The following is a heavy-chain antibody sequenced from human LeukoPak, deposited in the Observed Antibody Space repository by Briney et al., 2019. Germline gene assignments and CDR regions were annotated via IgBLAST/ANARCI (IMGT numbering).Heavy chain of an antibody. J-gene: IGHJ4*02. V-gene: IGHV4-39*07. CDR2: FYYSGST. D-gene: IGHD2-15*01. CDR3: ARRDRDFDY. CDR1: GGSINSNSYF. Sequence: SETLSLTCIVSGGSINSNSYFWGWIRQPPGKGLEWIGRFYYSGSTYYNPSLKSRVTISVDTSKNQFSLKLSSVTAADTAVYYCARRDRDFDYWGQGTLVTVSS.